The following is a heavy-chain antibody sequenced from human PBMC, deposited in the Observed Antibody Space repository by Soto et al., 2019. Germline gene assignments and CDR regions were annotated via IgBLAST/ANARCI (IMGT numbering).Heavy chain of an antibody. Sequence: SETLSLTCTVSGGSVSSGSYYWSWIRQPPGKGLEWIGYLYYSGNANYNPSLKSRVTISVDASKNQVSLRLTSVTAADTAVYYCARVGGVAARTFDYWGQGTVVTVSS. D-gene: IGHD2-15*01. CDR1: GGSVSSGSYY. J-gene: IGHJ4*02. V-gene: IGHV4-61*01. CDR2: LYYSGNA. CDR3: ARVGGVAARTFDY.